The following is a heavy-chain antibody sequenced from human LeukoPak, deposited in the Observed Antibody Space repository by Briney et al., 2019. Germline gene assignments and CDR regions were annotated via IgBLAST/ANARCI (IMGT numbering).Heavy chain of an antibody. CDR1: GGSISSYS. J-gene: IGHJ4*02. V-gene: IGHV4-4*07. CDR2: IYTSGST. Sequence: PSETLSLTCTVSGGSISSYSWSWIRQPAGKGLEWIGRIYTSGSTNYNPSLMSRVTMSVDTSKNQFSLKLNSVTAADTAVYYCARSRLTYYYDSSPLYYFEYWGQGTLVTVSS. CDR3: ARSRLTYYYDSSPLYYFEY. D-gene: IGHD3-22*01.